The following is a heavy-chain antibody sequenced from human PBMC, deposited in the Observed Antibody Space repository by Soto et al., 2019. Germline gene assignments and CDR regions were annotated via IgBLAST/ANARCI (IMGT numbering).Heavy chain of an antibody. J-gene: IGHJ4*02. Sequence: ASVKVSCKASGYSFIDYYMHWVRQAPGQGFEWMGRISPKSGGTNYAQKFEGRVTMTWDTSLSTAYMELSSLISEDTAVYYCARPPGYISDWYYFDLWGQGTLVTVSS. D-gene: IGHD3-3*02. CDR3: ARPPGYISDWYYFDL. CDR1: GYSFIDYY. V-gene: IGHV1-2*02. CDR2: ISPKSGGT.